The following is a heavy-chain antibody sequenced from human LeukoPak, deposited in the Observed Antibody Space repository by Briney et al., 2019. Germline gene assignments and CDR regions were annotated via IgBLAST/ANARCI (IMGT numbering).Heavy chain of an antibody. CDR2: IYHTGST. V-gene: IGHV4-31*03. CDR3: ARGGQVVTALRFDY. J-gene: IGHJ4*02. Sequence: SETLSLTCTVSGGSIAAGGYYWGWVRQYPGKGLEWLGYIYHTGSTHYNSSLKSRLFMSVDSSKTQFSLHLNSVTAADTAVYFCARGGQVVTALRFDYWGQGALVTVSS. CDR1: GGSIAAGGYY. D-gene: IGHD2-21*02.